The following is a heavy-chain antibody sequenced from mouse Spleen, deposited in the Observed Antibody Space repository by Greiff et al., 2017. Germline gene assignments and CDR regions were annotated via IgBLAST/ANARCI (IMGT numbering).Heavy chain of an antibody. CDR2: INPNNGGT. J-gene: IGHJ3*01. CDR1: GYTFTDYY. Sequence: EVQLQQSGPELVKPGASVKISCKASGYTFTDYYMTWVKQSHGKSLEWIGDINPNNGGTSYTQKFKGKATLTVDKSSSTAYMELRSLTSEDSAVYYCARGDDYDWFAYWGQGTLVTVSA. V-gene: IGHV1-26*01. CDR3: ARGDDYDWFAY. D-gene: IGHD2-4*01.